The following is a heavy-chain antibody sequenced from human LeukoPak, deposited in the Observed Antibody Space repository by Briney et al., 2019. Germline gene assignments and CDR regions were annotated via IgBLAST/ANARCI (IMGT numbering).Heavy chain of an antibody. CDR1: GFTFGTYW. CDR2: IKGDGSEK. Sequence: GGSLRLSCAASGFTFGTYWMSWVRQAPGKGPEWVANIKGDGSEKFYVDSVKGRFTISRDDVKNSLYLEMDSLRAEDTAVYYCARTIYYYESTSYFSDAFDVWRQGTMVTVSS. V-gene: IGHV3-7*01. J-gene: IGHJ3*01. CDR3: ARTIYYYESTSYFSDAFDV. D-gene: IGHD3-22*01.